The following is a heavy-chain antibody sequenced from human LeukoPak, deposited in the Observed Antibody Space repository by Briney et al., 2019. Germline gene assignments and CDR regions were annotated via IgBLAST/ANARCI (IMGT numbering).Heavy chain of an antibody. CDR1: GFTVSSNY. CDR3: ARAAPYYYDSSGYSAFDS. J-gene: IGHJ3*02. Sequence: GGSLRLSCAASGFTVSSNYMNWVRQAPGKGLEWVSIIYSGGSTYYADSVKGRFTVSRDNSKNTLYLQMNSLRAEDTAVYYCARAAPYYYDSSGYSAFDSWGQGTMVTVSA. V-gene: IGHV3-66*01. D-gene: IGHD3-22*01. CDR2: IYSGGST.